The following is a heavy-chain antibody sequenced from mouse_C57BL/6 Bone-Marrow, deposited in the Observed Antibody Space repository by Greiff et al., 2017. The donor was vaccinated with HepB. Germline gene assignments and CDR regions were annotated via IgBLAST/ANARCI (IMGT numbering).Heavy chain of an antibody. CDR2: INPNNGGT. V-gene: IGHV1-26*01. J-gene: IGHJ1*03. CDR1: GYTFTDYY. Sequence: EVKLQQSGPELVKPGASVKISCKASGYTFTDYYMNWVKQSHGKSLEWIGDINPNNGGTSYNQKFKGKATLTVDKSSSTAYMELRSLTSEDSAVYYCARSRNFDVWGTGTTVTVSS. CDR3: ARSRNFDV.